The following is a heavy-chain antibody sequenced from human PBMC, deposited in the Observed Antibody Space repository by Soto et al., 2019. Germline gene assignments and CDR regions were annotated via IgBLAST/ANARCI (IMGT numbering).Heavy chain of an antibody. D-gene: IGHD6-25*01. Sequence: EVQLVEAGGGLVQPGGSLRLSCAASGFIFSNYWMTWVRQAPGKGLEWVANIKQDGSEKYYVGSVNGRFTISRDNAKNSLYLQMNSLRAEDTAVYYCAREKRANGYFDYWGQGTLVTVSS. J-gene: IGHJ4*02. CDR1: GFIFSNYW. CDR2: IKQDGSEK. CDR3: AREKRANGYFDY. V-gene: IGHV3-7*01.